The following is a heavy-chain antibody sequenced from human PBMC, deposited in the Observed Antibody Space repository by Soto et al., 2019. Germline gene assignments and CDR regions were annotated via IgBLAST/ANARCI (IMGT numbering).Heavy chain of an antibody. D-gene: IGHD1-26*01. V-gene: IGHV3-73*01. CDR2: IRSKANSYAT. J-gene: IGHJ6*01. CDR3: TQVYYSYHYGMDV. CDR1: VFTFRGSA. Sequence: RGSLRISCASSVFTFRGSAMHWVRQASGKGLEWVGRIRSKANSYATAYAASVKGRFTISRDDSKNTAYLQMNSLKTEDTAVYHCTQVYYSYHYGMDVWGQGTTVTVSS.